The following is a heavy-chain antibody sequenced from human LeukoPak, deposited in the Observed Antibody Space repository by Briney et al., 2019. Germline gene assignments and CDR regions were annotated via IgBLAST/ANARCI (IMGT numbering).Heavy chain of an antibody. J-gene: IGHJ4*02. Sequence: PSETLSLTCTVSGGSISNKYWSWIRQPPGKGLEWIGYIYYSGSTNYNPSLQSRLTISVDTSKSQLSLRLSSVTAADTAVYYCARFRSSWFGFDYWGQGTLVTVSP. CDR2: IYYSGST. CDR1: GGSISNKY. CDR3: ARFRSSWFGFDY. V-gene: IGHV4-59*01. D-gene: IGHD6-13*01.